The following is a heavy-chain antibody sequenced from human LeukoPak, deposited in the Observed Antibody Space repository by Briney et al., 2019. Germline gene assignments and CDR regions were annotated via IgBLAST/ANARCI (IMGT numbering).Heavy chain of an antibody. V-gene: IGHV4-31*03. CDR3: ARDINDYSDYAGAR. CDR2: IHYSGTT. D-gene: IGHD4-11*01. CDR1: GVSINSGGYF. J-gene: IGHJ4*02. Sequence: PSQTLSLTCTVSGVSINSGGYFWTWLRQRPGKGLELIGYIHYSGTTYYNPSLGSRILMSKDASKNQFTLELSSVTAADTAVYYCARDINDYSDYAGARWGQGILITVSS.